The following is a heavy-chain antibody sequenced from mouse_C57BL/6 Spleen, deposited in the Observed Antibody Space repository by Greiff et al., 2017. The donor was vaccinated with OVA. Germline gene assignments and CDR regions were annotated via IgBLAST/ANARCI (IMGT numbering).Heavy chain of an antibody. J-gene: IGHJ2*01. V-gene: IGHV5-9-1*02. CDR2: ISSGGDYI. D-gene: IGHD1-1*01. Sequence: DVMLVESGEGLVKPGGSLKLSCAASGFTFSSYAMSWVRQTPEKRLEWVAYISSGGDYIYYADTVKGRFTISRDNARNTLYLQMSSLKSEDTAMYYCTRDSNYYGSSYLDYWGQGTTLTVSS. CDR1: GFTFSSYA. CDR3: TRDSNYYGSSYLDY.